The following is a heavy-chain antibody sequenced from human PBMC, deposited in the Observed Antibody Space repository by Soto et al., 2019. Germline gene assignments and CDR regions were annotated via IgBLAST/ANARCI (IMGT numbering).Heavy chain of an antibody. D-gene: IGHD6-6*01. J-gene: IGHJ4*02. V-gene: IGHV1-46*01. CDR1: EYTFTNYY. Sequence: GASVKVSCKASEYTFTNYYMHWVRQAPGQGLEWMGIINPSGGSTSFAPKFQSRVTMTRDTSTSTVYMELSSLRSEDTAVYYCAQATMTAARPYFDYWGQGTLVTVSS. CDR2: INPSGGST. CDR3: AQATMTAARPYFDY.